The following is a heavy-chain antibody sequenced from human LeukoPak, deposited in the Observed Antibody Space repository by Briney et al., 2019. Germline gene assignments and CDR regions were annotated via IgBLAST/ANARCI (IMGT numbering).Heavy chain of an antibody. J-gene: IGHJ4*02. CDR1: GFTVNNYA. D-gene: IGHD6-19*01. CDR2: ISGSDVTT. Sequence: PGGSLRLSCTASGFTVNNYAMSWVRQSPGKGLEWVSSISGSDVTTHYADSVKGRLTISRDNSKNTLYLETNSLRAEDTATYYCAIGFSNGWYYFDYWGQGTLVIVSS. V-gene: IGHV3-23*01. CDR3: AIGFSNGWYYFDY.